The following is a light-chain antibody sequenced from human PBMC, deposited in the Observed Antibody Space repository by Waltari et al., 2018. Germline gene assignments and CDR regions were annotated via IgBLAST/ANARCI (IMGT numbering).Light chain of an antibody. CDR2: GQN. J-gene: IGLJ2*01. V-gene: IGLV3-19*01. Sequence: SSDLTQDPAVSVALGQTVTITCQGDRLGTYFPSWYQQKPGPPPVLVIFGQNSRPSGIPDRFSGSKSGDTGSLTITGALAEDEADYFCSSWDNINNHLLFGGGTRLTVL. CDR1: RLGTYF. CDR3: SSWDNINNHLL.